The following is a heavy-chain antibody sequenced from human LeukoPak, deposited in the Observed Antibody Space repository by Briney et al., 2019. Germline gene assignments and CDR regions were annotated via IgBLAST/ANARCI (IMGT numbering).Heavy chain of an antibody. D-gene: IGHD3-3*01. Sequence: ASVKVSCKVSGYTLTELSMHWVRQAPGKRLEWMGGFDPEDGETIYAQKFQGRVTMTEDTSTDTAYMELSSLRSEDTAVYYCATGYDFWSGYDWFDPWGQGTLVTVSS. V-gene: IGHV1-24*01. CDR2: FDPEDGET. CDR1: GYTLTELS. J-gene: IGHJ5*02. CDR3: ATGYDFWSGYDWFDP.